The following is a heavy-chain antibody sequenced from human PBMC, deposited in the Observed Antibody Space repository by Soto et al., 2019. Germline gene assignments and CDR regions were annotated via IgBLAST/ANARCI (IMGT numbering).Heavy chain of an antibody. D-gene: IGHD2-15*01. CDR2: ISASGGST. V-gene: IGHV3-23*01. CDR1: GFTFSTYG. CDR3: ARLYCSASSCYSVGAFDI. Sequence: EVQLLESGGGLVQPGGSLRLSCAASGFTFSTYGMSWVRQAPGKGLEWVSGISASGGSTYYADSVKGRFTISRDNSKSTLYLQMNSLRAEDTAVYYCARLYCSASSCYSVGAFDIRGQGTMVTVSS. J-gene: IGHJ3*02.